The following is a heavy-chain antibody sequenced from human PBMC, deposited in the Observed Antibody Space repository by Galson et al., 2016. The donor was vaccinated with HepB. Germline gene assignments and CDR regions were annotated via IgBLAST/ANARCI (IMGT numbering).Heavy chain of an antibody. Sequence: SLRLCCAASGVTFSNAWMSWVRRAPVTGPEQVGRIISKTDGETTDYAAPVKGRFTISRDDPKNPLSLQMNSLKTEDTAVYYCTTGHCRTSGCYGDYWGQGTLVTVSS. J-gene: IGHJ4*02. CDR2: IISKTDGETT. CDR1: GVTFSNAW. D-gene: IGHD2-2*01. V-gene: IGHV3-15*01. CDR3: TTGHCRTSGCYGDY.